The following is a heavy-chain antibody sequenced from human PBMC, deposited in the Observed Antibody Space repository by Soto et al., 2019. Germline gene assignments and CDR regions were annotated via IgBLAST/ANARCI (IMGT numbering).Heavy chain of an antibody. V-gene: IGHV4-31*03. Sequence: QVQLQESGPGLVKPSQTLSLTCTVSGGSISSGGYYWSWIRQHPGKGLEWIGYIYYSGSTYYNPSLKSRVTLSVDTSKNQFSLKLSSVTAADTAVYYCARDLGIFGVVITPGGWFDPWGQGTLVTVSS. J-gene: IGHJ5*02. D-gene: IGHD3-3*01. CDR3: ARDLGIFGVVITPGGWFDP. CDR2: IYYSGST. CDR1: GGSISSGGYY.